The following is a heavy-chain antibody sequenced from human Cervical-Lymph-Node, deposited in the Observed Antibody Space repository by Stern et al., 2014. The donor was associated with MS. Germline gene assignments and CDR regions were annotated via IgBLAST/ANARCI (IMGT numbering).Heavy chain of an antibody. CDR1: GFTFSSYG. CDR2: ISYDGNHK. J-gene: IGHJ4*02. CDR3: ARDYEDTSMLFDH. V-gene: IGHV3-30*03. Sequence: VQLLESGGAVVQPGRSLRLSCAASGFTFSSYGMHWVRPAPGKGLEWVTVISYDGNHKYYAASVKGRFTISRDNSKNTLHLQMNSVTPDDTAIYYCARDYEDTSMLFDHWGQGTLVTVSS. D-gene: IGHD2-8*01.